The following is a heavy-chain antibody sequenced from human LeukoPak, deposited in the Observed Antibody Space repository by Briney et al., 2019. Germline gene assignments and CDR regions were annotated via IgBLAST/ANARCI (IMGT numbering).Heavy chain of an antibody. J-gene: IGHJ6*02. V-gene: IGHV3-53*01. CDR1: GFSFSSNW. CDR2: IYSGGST. D-gene: IGHD1-26*01. Sequence: GGSLRLSCAASGFSFSSNWMTWVRQAPGKGLEWVSVIYSGGSTYYADSVKGRFTISRDNSKNTLYLQMNSLRAEDMAVYYCARDARGSYYASYGMDVWGQGTTVTVSS. CDR3: ARDARGSYYASYGMDV.